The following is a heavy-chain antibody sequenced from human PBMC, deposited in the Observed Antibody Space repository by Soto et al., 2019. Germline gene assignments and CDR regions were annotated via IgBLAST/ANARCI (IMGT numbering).Heavy chain of an antibody. CDR3: ARSLYYYGSGPRPIDY. CDR2: IGTAGDT. D-gene: IGHD3-10*01. V-gene: IGHV3-13*01. CDR1: GFTFSSYD. J-gene: IGHJ4*02. Sequence: GGSLRLSCAASGFTFSSYDMHWVRQATGKGLEWVSAIGTAGDTYYPGSVKGRFTISRENAKNSLYLQMNSLRAEDTAVYYCARSLYYYGSGPRPIDYWGQGTLVTVSS.